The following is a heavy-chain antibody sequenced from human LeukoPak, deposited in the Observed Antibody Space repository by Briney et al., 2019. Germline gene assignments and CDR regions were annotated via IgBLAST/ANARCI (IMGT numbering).Heavy chain of an antibody. D-gene: IGHD1-26*01. Sequence: GGSLRLSCAASGFTFSSYAMNWVRQAPGKRLESVSPISGSGSETDYADSVKGRFTISRDNSKNTLYLLMNSLTPEDTAVYFCTKDRQWELLPGGDFDYWGQGALVAVSS. V-gene: IGHV3-23*01. CDR3: TKDRQWELLPGGDFDY. CDR2: ISGSGSET. J-gene: IGHJ4*02. CDR1: GFTFSSYA.